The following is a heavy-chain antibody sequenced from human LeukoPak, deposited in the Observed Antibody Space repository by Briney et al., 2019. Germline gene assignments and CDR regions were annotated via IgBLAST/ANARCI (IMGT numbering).Heavy chain of an antibody. Sequence: GGSLRLSCAASGFTFTDYYMSWIRQAPGKGLEWLSYISSSGSTIYYADSVKGRFTISRDNAKNSLCLQMNSLRAEDTAVYYCARDDILTGYPTPFDYWGQGTLVTVSS. V-gene: IGHV3-11*04. D-gene: IGHD3-9*01. J-gene: IGHJ4*02. CDR1: GFTFTDYY. CDR2: ISSSGSTI. CDR3: ARDDILTGYPTPFDY.